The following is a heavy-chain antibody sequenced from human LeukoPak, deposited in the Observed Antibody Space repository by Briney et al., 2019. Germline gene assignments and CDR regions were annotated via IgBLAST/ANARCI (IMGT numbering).Heavy chain of an antibody. Sequence: GGSLRLPCAAPGFTFSDHYMDWVRQAPGKGLEWVGRIRNKANRYTTEYAASVKGRFTFSRDDSKNSLYLQMNSLKAEDTAMYYCARTSGSYSGGAFDIWGRGTMVTVSS. CDR3: ARTSGSYSGGAFDI. J-gene: IGHJ3*02. CDR1: GFTFSDHY. CDR2: IRNKANRYTT. V-gene: IGHV3-72*01. D-gene: IGHD1-26*01.